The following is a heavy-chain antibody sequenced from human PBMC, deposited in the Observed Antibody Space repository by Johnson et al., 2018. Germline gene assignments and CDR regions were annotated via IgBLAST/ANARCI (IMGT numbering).Heavy chain of an antibody. CDR3: ARSYGDYDAFDI. CDR2: ISDDGTNK. CDR1: GFTFSTYA. Sequence: QVQLVESGGGVIQPGRSLRLSCAASGFTFSTYAMHWVRQAPGDGLEWVAVISDDGTNKYYADSVKGRFTISRDNPKNRLYLKMNSLKNEDTAVYYCARSYGDYDAFDIWGQGTMVTVSS. D-gene: IGHD4-17*01. V-gene: IGHV3-30-3*01. J-gene: IGHJ3*02.